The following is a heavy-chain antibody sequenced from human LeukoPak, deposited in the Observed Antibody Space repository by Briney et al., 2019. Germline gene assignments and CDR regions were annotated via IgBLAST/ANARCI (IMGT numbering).Heavy chain of an antibody. CDR2: IYTNSGGT. D-gene: IGHD4-11*01. CDR3: SRGENSNYPKFLY. CDR1: GYTFTGYY. Sequence: ASVKVSCKASGYTFTGYYMHWVRQAPGQGLDWMGRIYTNSGGTNYAQKFQGRVTMTRDTSISTAYMEPSRLRSDNTAVYYCSRGENSNYPKFLYWGQGTLDTVSS. V-gene: IGHV1-2*06. J-gene: IGHJ4*02.